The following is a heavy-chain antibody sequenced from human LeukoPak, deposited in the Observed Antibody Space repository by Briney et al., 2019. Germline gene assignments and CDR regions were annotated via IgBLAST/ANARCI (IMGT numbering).Heavy chain of an antibody. Sequence: RASVKVSCKASGYTFTSYDINWVRQATGQGLEWMGWMNPNSGNTGYAQKFQGRVTMTRNTSISTAYMELSSLRSEDTAVYYCARGRGTAAAGTIGHWGQGTLVTVSS. J-gene: IGHJ5*02. CDR1: GYTFTSYD. CDR3: ARGRGTAAAGTIGH. V-gene: IGHV1-8*01. CDR2: MNPNSGNT. D-gene: IGHD6-13*01.